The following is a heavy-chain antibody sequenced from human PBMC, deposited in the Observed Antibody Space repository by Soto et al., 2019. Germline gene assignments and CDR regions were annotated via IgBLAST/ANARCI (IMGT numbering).Heavy chain of an antibody. J-gene: IGHJ3*01. D-gene: IGHD4-4*01. V-gene: IGHV1-46*03. CDR1: GYTFTSYY. Sequence: ASVKVSCKASGYTFTSYYMHWVRQAPGQGLEWMGIINPSGGSTSYAQKFQGRVTMTRDTSTSTVYMELSSLRSEDTAVYYCARAACTTVTNRLNDVFDVWGQGTMVTVSS. CDR2: INPSGGST. CDR3: ARAACTTVTNRLNDVFDV.